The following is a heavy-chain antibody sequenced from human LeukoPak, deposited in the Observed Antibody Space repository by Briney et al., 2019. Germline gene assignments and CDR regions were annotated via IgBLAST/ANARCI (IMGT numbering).Heavy chain of an antibody. CDR3: AKTQDFYDSSGYYYYYMDV. CDR1: GFTFSSYA. V-gene: IGHV3-23*01. CDR2: MSGSGGST. D-gene: IGHD3-22*01. J-gene: IGHJ6*03. Sequence: GGSLRLSCAASGFTFSSYAMSWVRRAPGKGLEWVSAMSGSGGSTYHADSVKGRFTISRDNSKNTLYLQMNSLRAEDTAVYYCAKTQDFYDSSGYYYYYMDVWGKGTTVTVSS.